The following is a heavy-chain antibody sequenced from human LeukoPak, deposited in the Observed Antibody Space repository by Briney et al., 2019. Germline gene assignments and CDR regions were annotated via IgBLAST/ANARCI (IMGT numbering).Heavy chain of an antibody. CDR3: ARARRDGDDFWSGYSPYFDY. V-gene: IGHV1-69*13. CDR2: IIPIFGTA. D-gene: IGHD3-3*01. Sequence: EASVKVSCKASGGTFSSYAISWVRQAPGQGLEWMGGIIPIFGTANYAQKFQGRVTITADESTSTAYMELGSLRSEDTAVYYCARARRDGDDFWSGYSPYFDYWGQGTLVTVSA. CDR1: GGTFSSYA. J-gene: IGHJ4*02.